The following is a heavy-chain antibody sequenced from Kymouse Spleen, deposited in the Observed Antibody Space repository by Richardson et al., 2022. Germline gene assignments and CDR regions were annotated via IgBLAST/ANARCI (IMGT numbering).Heavy chain of an antibody. J-gene: IGHJ6*02. V-gene: IGHV3-33*01. D-gene: IGHD4-11,IGHD4-11*01. CDR1: GFTFSSYG. Sequence: QVQLVESGGGVVQPGRSLRLSCAASGFTFSSYGMHWVRQAPGKGLEWVAVIWYDGSNKYYADSVKGRFTISRDNSKNTLYLQMNSLRAEDTAVYYCAREEMTTVTTIYGMDVWGQGTTVTVSS. CDR3: AREEMTTVTTIYGMDV. CDR2: IWYDGSNK.